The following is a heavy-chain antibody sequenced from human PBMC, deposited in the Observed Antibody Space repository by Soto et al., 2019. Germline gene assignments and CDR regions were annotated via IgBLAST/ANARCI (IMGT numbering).Heavy chain of an antibody. CDR1: EFTFSTYA. D-gene: IGHD3-10*01. CDR3: ARDQSRGQVFYYYMDV. CDR2: ISSSSQNI. Sequence: EVQLVESGGGLVQPGGSLRLSCAASEFTFSTYAMNWVHQAPGKGLEWVSYISSSSQNIRYADYVTGRFTSSRDNAKNSLYLQMNSLRDEDTAVYYCARDQSRGQVFYYYMDVWGKGTTVTVSS. V-gene: IGHV3-48*02. J-gene: IGHJ6*03.